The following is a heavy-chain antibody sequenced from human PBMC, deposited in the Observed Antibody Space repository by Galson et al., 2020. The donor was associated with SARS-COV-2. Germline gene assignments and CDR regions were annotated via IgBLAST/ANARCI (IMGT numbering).Heavy chain of an antibody. CDR1: GFTFSSYA. CDR2: ISSNGGST. D-gene: IGHD2-8*01. J-gene: IGHJ3*02. Sequence: GESLKISCSASGFTFSSYAMHWVRQAPGKGLEYVSAISSNGGSTYYADSVKGRFTISRDNSKNTLYLQMSSLRAEDTAVYYCVKDNCTNGVCYSAFDIWGQGTMVTVSS. CDR3: VKDNCTNGVCYSAFDI. V-gene: IGHV3-64D*09.